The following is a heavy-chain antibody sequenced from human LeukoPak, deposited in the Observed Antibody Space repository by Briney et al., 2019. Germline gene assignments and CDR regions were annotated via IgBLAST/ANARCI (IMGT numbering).Heavy chain of an antibody. CDR1: GGTFSSYA. Sequence: SVKVSCKASGGTFSSYAISWVRQAPGQGLEWMGGIIPIFGTANYAQKFQGRVTITTDESTSTAYMELSSLRSEDTAVYYCARELGIEYSSSSGFDYWGQGTLVTVSS. V-gene: IGHV1-69*05. CDR3: ARELGIEYSSSSGFDY. CDR2: IIPIFGTA. J-gene: IGHJ4*02. D-gene: IGHD6-6*01.